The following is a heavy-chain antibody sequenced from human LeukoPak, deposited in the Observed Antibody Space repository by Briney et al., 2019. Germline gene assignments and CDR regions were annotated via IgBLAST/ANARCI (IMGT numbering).Heavy chain of an antibody. CDR2: ISSSSSYI. Sequence: GGSLRLSCAASGFTFSSYSMNWVRQASGKGLEWVSSISSSSSYIYYADSVKGRFTISRDNAKNSLYLQMNSLRAEDTAMYFCAGGWIQPLFDYWGQGTLVTVSS. CDR3: AGGWIQPLFDY. D-gene: IGHD5-18*01. V-gene: IGHV3-21*01. CDR1: GFTFSSYS. J-gene: IGHJ4*02.